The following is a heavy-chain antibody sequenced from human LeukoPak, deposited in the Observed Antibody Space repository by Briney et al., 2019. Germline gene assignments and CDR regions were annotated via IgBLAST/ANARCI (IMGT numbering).Heavy chain of an antibody. D-gene: IGHD1-14*01. CDR3: ARVSGGGTGPDY. CDR2: IFYSGSA. Sequence: PSETLSLTCTVSGGSMSTHYWSWIRQPPGKRLEWVGFIFYSGSATYNPSLQSRLAISLDTSSNQFSLKLSSVAAADTAVYYCARVSGGGTGPDYWGQGTLVTVAS. J-gene: IGHJ4*02. V-gene: IGHV4-59*11. CDR1: GGSMSTHY.